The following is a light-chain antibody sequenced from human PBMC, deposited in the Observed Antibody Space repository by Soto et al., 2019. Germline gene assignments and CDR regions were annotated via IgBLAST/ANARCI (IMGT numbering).Light chain of an antibody. CDR2: NNS. V-gene: IGLV1-44*01. Sequence: QSVLTQPPSASGTPGQRVTISCSGSSSNIGSRSVNWYQQLPGMAPKLLIHNNSQRPSGVPDRFSGSKSGTSASLAISGLQSEDEADYYCAAWDDSLSCPVFGGGTKVTVL. J-gene: IGLJ3*02. CDR1: SSNIGSRS. CDR3: AAWDDSLSCPV.